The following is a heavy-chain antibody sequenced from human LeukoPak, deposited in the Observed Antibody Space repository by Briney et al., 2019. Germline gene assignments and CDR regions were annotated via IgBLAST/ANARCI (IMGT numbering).Heavy chain of an antibody. V-gene: IGHV3-21*01. CDR1: GFTFSIYT. Sequence: GGSLRLSCVASGFTFSIYTMSWVRQAPGKGLEWVSSITSSSSSMYSADSVRGRLTISRDNAKNSLYLQMNSLRAEDTAVYYCARDLAWGGYWGQGTLVTVSS. CDR2: ITSSSSSM. CDR3: ARDLAWGGY. J-gene: IGHJ4*02. D-gene: IGHD7-27*01.